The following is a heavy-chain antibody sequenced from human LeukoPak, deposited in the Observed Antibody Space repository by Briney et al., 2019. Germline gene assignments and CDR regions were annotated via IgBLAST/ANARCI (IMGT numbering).Heavy chain of an antibody. V-gene: IGHV3-30-3*01. CDR2: ISYDGSNK. CDR3: ARGRGYMTPRDAPLDY. Sequence: GGSLRLSCAASGFTFSSYAMHWVRQAPGKGLEWVAVISYDGSNKYYADSVKGRFTISRDNSKNTLYLQMNSLRAEDTAVYYCARGRGYMTPRDAPLDYWGQGTLVTVSS. CDR1: GFTFSSYA. J-gene: IGHJ4*02. D-gene: IGHD5-12*01.